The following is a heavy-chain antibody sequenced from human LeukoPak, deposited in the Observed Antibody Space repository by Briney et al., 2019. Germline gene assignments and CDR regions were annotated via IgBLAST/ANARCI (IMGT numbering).Heavy chain of an antibody. CDR3: ARGSMEFDP. J-gene: IGHJ5*02. D-gene: IGHD2-8*01. CDR2: ISSSSSTI. V-gene: IGHV3-48*04. CDR1: GFTFSSYS. Sequence: PGGSLRLSCAASGFTFSSYSMNWVRQAPGKGLEWVSYISSSSSTIYYADSVKGRFTISRDNAKNSLYLQMNSLRAEDTAVYYCARGSMEFDPWGQGTLVTVSS.